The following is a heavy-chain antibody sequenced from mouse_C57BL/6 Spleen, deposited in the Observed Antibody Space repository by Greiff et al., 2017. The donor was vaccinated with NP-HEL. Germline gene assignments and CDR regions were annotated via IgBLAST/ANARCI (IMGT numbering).Heavy chain of an antibody. J-gene: IGHJ1*03. CDR2: IDPSDSYT. V-gene: IGHV1-59*01. CDR3: ARGDYGNPYWYFDV. D-gene: IGHD2-1*01. Sequence: QVQLQQSGAELVRPGTSVKLSCKASGYTFTSYWMHWVKQRPGQGLEWIGVIDPSDSYTNYNQKFKGKATLTVDTSSSTAYMQLISLTSEDSAVYYCARGDYGNPYWYFDVWGTGTTVTVSS. CDR1: GYTFTSYW.